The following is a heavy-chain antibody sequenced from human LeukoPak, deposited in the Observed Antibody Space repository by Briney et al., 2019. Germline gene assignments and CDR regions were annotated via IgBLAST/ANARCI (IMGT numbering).Heavy chain of an antibody. CDR3: ARGRRHCGGDCYYFDY. CDR1: GGSISSYY. J-gene: IGHJ4*02. CDR2: IYTSGST. Sequence: SETLSLTCTVSGGSISSYYWSWIRQPAGKGLEWIGRIYTSGSTNYNPSLKSRVTMSVDTSKNQFSLKLSSVTAADTAVYYCARGRRHCGGDCYYFDYWGQGTLVTVSS. V-gene: IGHV4-4*07. D-gene: IGHD2-21*01.